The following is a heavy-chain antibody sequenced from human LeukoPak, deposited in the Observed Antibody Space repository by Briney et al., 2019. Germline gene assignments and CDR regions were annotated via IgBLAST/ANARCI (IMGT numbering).Heavy chain of an antibody. Sequence: SETLSLTCTVSGGSISSYYWSWIRQPPGKGLEWIGYIYYSGSTNYNPSLKSRVTISVDTSKIQFSLKLSSVTAADTAVYYCARGYYDILTDSYYFDYWGQGTLVTVSS. CDR3: ARGYYDILTDSYYFDY. J-gene: IGHJ4*02. V-gene: IGHV4-59*01. CDR2: IYYSGST. D-gene: IGHD3-9*01. CDR1: GGSISSYY.